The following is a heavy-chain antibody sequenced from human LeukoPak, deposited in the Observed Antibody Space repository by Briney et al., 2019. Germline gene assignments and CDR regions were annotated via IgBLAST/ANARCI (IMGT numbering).Heavy chain of an antibody. V-gene: IGHV4-59*12. CDR1: GGSISSYY. Sequence: PSETLSLTCTVSGGSISSYYWSWIRQPPGKGLEWIGYIYHSGSTYYNPSLKSRVTISVDRSKNQFSLKLSSVTAADTAVYYCARGSGYCSSTSCYDPMDVWGQGTTVTVSS. D-gene: IGHD2-2*01. J-gene: IGHJ6*02. CDR2: IYHSGST. CDR3: ARGSGYCSSTSCYDPMDV.